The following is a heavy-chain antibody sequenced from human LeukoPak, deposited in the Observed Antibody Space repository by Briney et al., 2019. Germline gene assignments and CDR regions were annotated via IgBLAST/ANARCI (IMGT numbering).Heavy chain of an antibody. V-gene: IGHV1-69*05. CDR1: GGTFNSYA. CDR2: IMPLFGTA. Sequence: SEKVFCKASGGTFNSYAISWVRQPPGQGLEWMGGIMPLFGTANYAQEFQGRVTFTTDESASTAYMEVSSLRSEDTAVYYCASGSLGDGYGVGDYYQYMDVWGKGTTVTVSS. D-gene: IGHD5-24*01. J-gene: IGHJ6*03. CDR3: ASGSLGDGYGVGDYYQYMDV.